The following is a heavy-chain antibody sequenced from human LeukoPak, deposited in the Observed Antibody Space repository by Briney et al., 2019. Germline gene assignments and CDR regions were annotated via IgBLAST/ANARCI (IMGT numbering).Heavy chain of an antibody. CDR3: AKNSYSGTVSLWDF. J-gene: IGHJ3*01. D-gene: IGHD1-26*01. CDR1: EFTFSNYA. CDR2: ISGSGADT. V-gene: IGHV3-23*01. Sequence: GGSLRLSCEGSEFTFSNYAMSWVRQAPGKVMEWVSTISGSGADTYYADSMKGRFTVSRDNSKNTLYLHMNSLRAKDTAVYYCAKNSYSGTVSLWDFWGQGTMVTVSS.